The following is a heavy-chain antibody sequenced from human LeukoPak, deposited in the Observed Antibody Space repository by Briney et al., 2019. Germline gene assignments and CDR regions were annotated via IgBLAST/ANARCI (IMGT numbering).Heavy chain of an antibody. D-gene: IGHD3-3*01. CDR2: ISSNGGGT. CDR3: ARGYEWLELDY. J-gene: IGHJ4*02. Sequence: GGSLRLSCAASGFTFTSYAMHWVRQAPGKGLEYVSAISSNGGGTYYANSVKGRFTISRDNTKNTLYLQMGSLRVEDMAVYYCARGYEWLELDYWGQGTLVTVSS. V-gene: IGHV3-64*01. CDR1: GFTFTSYA.